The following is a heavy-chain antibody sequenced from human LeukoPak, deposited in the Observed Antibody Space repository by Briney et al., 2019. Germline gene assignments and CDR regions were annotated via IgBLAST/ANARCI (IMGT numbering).Heavy chain of an antibody. CDR1: GFTFSSYA. CDR3: AKDIPLGGYYDY. V-gene: IGHV3-23*01. D-gene: IGHD3-22*01. CDR2: ISGSGGST. Sequence: GESLRLSCAASGFTFSSYAMSCVRQAPGKGLEWVSSISGSGGSTYYADSVKGRFTISRDNSKNTLYLQMNSLRAEDTAVYYCAKDIPLGGYYDYWGQGTLVTVSS. J-gene: IGHJ4*02.